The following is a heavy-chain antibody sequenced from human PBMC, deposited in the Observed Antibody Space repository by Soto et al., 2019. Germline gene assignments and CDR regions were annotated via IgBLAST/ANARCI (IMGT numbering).Heavy chain of an antibody. Sequence: QVQLVQSGAEVKKPGASVKVSCKASGYTFTSYGISWVRQAPGQGLEWMGWISAYNGNTNYAQKLQGRVTMTTDTSPRTAYMEVRGLRSDDTAVYYCARVRAVAGAFDIWGQGTMVTVSS. CDR3: ARVRAVAGAFDI. CDR2: ISAYNGNT. CDR1: GYTFTSYG. J-gene: IGHJ3*02. V-gene: IGHV1-18*01. D-gene: IGHD6-19*01.